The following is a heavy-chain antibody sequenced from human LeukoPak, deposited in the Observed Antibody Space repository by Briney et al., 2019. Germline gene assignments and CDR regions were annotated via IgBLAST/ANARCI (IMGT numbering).Heavy chain of an antibody. CDR1: GFTFSSYS. J-gene: IGHJ6*03. CDR3: AKGHGWEASYYYYYMDV. V-gene: IGHV3-21*01. D-gene: IGHD1-26*01. CDR2: ISSSSSYI. Sequence: PGGSLRLSCAASGFTFSSYSMNWVRQAPGKGLEWVSSISSSSSYIYYADSVKGRFTISRDNAKNSLYLQMNTLRPEDTAAYYCAKGHGWEASYYYYYMDVWGKGTTVTISS.